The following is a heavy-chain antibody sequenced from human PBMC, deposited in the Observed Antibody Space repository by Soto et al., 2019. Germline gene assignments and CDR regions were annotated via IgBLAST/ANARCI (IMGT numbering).Heavy chain of an antibody. CDR1: GFTFTNYA. CDR2: ISASGGLK. D-gene: IGHD1-26*01. V-gene: IGHV3-23*01. CDR3: AREVGAPSGWLDP. Sequence: EMQLSESGGDLRQPGGSLRLSCAASGFTFTNYAMTWVRQTPGKGLEWVSGISASGGLKYYADSVRGRFTVSRDNSKNILYLQMDNLRDEDKALYYCAREVGAPSGWLDPSGQGTQVTVSS. J-gene: IGHJ5*02.